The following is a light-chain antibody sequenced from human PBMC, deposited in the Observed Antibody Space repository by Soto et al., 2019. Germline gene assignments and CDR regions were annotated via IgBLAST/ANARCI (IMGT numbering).Light chain of an antibody. CDR1: HNINNW. V-gene: IGKV1-5*01. CDR3: HQYNTYFAHT. J-gene: IGKJ4*01. Sequence: GDRVPIPCRASHNINNWIAWYQQKPGKAPKFLIYDASTLESGVPSRFSGSGSGTDFTLTISSLQPDDFATYYCHQYNTYFAHTSGGRTKVDIK. CDR2: DAS.